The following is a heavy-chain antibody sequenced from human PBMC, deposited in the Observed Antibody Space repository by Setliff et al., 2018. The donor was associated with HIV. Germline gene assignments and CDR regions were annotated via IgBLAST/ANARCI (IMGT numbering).Heavy chain of an antibody. D-gene: IGHD6-19*01. CDR3: TKDHLSGWASDC. Sequence: GSLRPSCSASGFTFSTYWMIWVRQAPGKGLEWVAKIKQDGSEDYYVDSVKGRFTISRDNAKNSVYLQMNSLRVEDTAMYYCTKDHLSGWASDCWGQGTLVTVSS. V-gene: IGHV3-7*01. J-gene: IGHJ4*02. CDR2: IKQDGSED. CDR1: GFTFSTYW.